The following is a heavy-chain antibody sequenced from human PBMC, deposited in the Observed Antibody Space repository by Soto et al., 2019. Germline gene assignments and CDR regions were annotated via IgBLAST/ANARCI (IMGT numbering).Heavy chain of an antibody. D-gene: IGHD2-2*01. V-gene: IGHV1-69*12. CDR2: IIPMFGTA. Sequence: QVQLVQSGAEVKKPGSSVKVSCKASGGTFSSFGFSWVRQAPRQGLEWMGGIIPMFGTANYAQKFQGRVTITADESTSTAYMELSSLRSEDTAVYYCAREAKDIVLVPAAMWVYYYGMDVWGQGTTVTVSS. CDR1: GGTFSSFG. J-gene: IGHJ6*02. CDR3: AREAKDIVLVPAAMWVYYYGMDV.